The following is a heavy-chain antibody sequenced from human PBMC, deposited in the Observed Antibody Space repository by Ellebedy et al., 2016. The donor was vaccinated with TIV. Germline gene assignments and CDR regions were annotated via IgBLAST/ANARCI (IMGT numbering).Heavy chain of an antibody. CDR2: INAGNGNT. V-gene: IGHV1-3*01. Sequence: ASVKVSXKASGYTFTSYAMHWVRQAPGQRLEWMGWINAGNGNTKYSQKFQGRVTITRDTSASTAYMELSSLRSEDTAVYYCARRLTQDYDSSGADYWGQGTLVTVSS. CDR1: GYTFTSYA. J-gene: IGHJ4*02. D-gene: IGHD3-22*01. CDR3: ARRLTQDYDSSGADY.